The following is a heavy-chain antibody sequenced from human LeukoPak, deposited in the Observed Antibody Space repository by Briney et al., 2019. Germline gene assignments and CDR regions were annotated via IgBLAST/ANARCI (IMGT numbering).Heavy chain of an antibody. D-gene: IGHD4-17*01. Sequence: SETLSLTCAVSGYSISSGYYWGWIRQPPGKGLEWIGSIYHSGSTYYNPSLKSRVTISVDTSRNQFSLKLSSVTAADTAVYYCARHSPTTVPHVDYWGQGTLVTVSS. CDR3: ARHSPTTVPHVDY. CDR2: IYHSGST. J-gene: IGHJ4*02. CDR1: GYSISSGYY. V-gene: IGHV4-38-2*01.